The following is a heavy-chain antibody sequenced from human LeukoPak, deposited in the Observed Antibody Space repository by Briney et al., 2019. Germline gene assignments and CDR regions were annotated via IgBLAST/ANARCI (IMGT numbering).Heavy chain of an antibody. Sequence: SVKVSCKASGGTFSSYAISWVRQAPGQGLEWMGGIIPIFGTANYAQKFQGRVTITADESTSTAYMELSSLRSEDAAVYYCAREDGGMNYYDSSGYYGPFDYWGQGTLVTVSS. CDR3: AREDGGMNYYDSSGYYGPFDY. D-gene: IGHD3-22*01. J-gene: IGHJ4*02. CDR1: GGTFSSYA. V-gene: IGHV1-69*13. CDR2: IIPIFGTA.